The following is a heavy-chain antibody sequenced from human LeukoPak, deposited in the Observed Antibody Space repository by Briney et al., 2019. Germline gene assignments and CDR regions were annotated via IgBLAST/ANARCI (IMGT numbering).Heavy chain of an antibody. V-gene: IGHV3-7*01. CDR3: ARECYFSHIDG. D-gene: IGHD2-21*01. J-gene: IGHJ6*03. Sequence: WGSLRLSCAASGFYFSTQWMSWVRQAPGKGLQWVAIVNQGATQKYYVDSVKGRFTISRDNAENSLYLQMNSLRADDTAMYYCARECYFSHIDGWGKGTTVTVSS. CDR1: GFYFSTQW. CDR2: VNQGATQK.